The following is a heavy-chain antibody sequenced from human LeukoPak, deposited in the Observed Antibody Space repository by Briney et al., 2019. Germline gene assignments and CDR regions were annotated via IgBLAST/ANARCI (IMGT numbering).Heavy chain of an antibody. Sequence: HSGGSLRLSCAASGFTFSGSAMHWVRQASGKGLEWVGRIRSKANSYATAYAASVKGRFTISRDDSKNTAYLQMNSLKPEDTAVYYCTRLGYDDYYDSSGYSLFDYWGQGTLVTVSS. CDR1: GFTFSGSA. J-gene: IGHJ4*02. CDR2: IRSKANSYAT. D-gene: IGHD3-22*01. CDR3: TRLGYDDYYDSSGYSLFDY. V-gene: IGHV3-73*01.